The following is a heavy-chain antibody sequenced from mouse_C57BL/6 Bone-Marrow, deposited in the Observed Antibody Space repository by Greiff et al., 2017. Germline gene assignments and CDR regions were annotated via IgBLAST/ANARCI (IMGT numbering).Heavy chain of an antibody. V-gene: IGHV1-85*01. CDR2: FYPRDGST. D-gene: IGHD1-1*01. CDR1: GYTFTSYD. J-gene: IGHJ1*03. Sequence: QVQLKESGPELVKPGASVKLSCKASGYTFTSYDINWVKQRPGQGLEWIGWFYPRDGSTKYNEKFKGKATLTVETSSSTAYMELHSLTSEVSAVYFCARLEFDGSSGDWYFDVWGTGTTVTVSS. CDR3: ARLEFDGSSGDWYFDV.